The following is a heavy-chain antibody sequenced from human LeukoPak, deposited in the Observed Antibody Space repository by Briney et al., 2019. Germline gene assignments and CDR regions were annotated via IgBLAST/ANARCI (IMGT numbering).Heavy chain of an antibody. Sequence: GGSLRLSCAASGFTFSTYSMNWVRQAPGKGLEWVSYISGSSSTIYYADSVKGRFTISRDSAKNMLFLQMNRLRAEDTAVYYCAKSPYFYNSGRSVDVWGKGTTVTVSS. D-gene: IGHD3-10*01. CDR1: GFTFSTYS. CDR2: ISGSSSTI. V-gene: IGHV3-48*01. J-gene: IGHJ6*04. CDR3: AKSPYFYNSGRSVDV.